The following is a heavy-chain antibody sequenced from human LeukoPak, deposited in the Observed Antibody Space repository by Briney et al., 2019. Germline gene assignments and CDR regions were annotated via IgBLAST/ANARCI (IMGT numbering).Heavy chain of an antibody. CDR3: ARDMGARDAENFDY. CDR1: GFTFSNYG. CDR2: VSGSGGTT. J-gene: IGHJ4*02. Sequence: GGSLRLSCAASGFTFSNYGMNWVRQAPGKGLEWVSGVSGSGGTTYFADSVKGRFTISRDNSKNTLYLQMNSLRAEDTAVYYCARDMGARDAENFDYWGQGTLVTVSS. D-gene: IGHD1-26*01. V-gene: IGHV3-23*01.